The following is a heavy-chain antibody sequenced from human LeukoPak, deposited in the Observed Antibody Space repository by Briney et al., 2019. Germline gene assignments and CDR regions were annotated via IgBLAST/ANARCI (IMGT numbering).Heavy chain of an antibody. D-gene: IGHD1-26*01. CDR1: GFTFSSYW. CDR2: MYTLGNT. J-gene: IGHJ6*03. Sequence: GGSLRLSCAVSGFTFSSYWMHWVRQAPGKGLVWVSVMYTLGNTNYADSVRGRFTISRDNSKNILYLQMNSLRADDTAVYYCAGYGGSYPYYMDVWGKGTTVTISS. V-gene: IGHV3-66*01. CDR3: AGYGGSYPYYMDV.